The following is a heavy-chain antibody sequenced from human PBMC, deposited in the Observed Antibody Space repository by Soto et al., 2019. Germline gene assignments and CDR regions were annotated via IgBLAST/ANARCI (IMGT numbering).Heavy chain of an antibody. Sequence: QVQLQESGPGLVKPSQTLSLTCTVSDGSISSGDYYWSWIRQPPGKGLEWIGYIYYSGSTYYNPSLKSRVTISVDTAKNQCSRKLSPVTAADMAVYYCARAQGSGFLVSWGQGTLVTVSS. V-gene: IGHV4-30-4*01. CDR2: IYYSGST. D-gene: IGHD3-10*01. CDR1: DGSISSGDYY. CDR3: ARAQGSGFLVS. J-gene: IGHJ4*02.